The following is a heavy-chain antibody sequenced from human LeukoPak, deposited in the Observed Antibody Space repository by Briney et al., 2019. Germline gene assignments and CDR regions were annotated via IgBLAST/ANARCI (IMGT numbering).Heavy chain of an antibody. CDR1: GGSVSSGSYY. CDR3: ARGSVPPLWYYDFWSGYAGVPYGMDV. V-gene: IGHV4-61*01. D-gene: IGHD3-3*01. Sequence: ASETLSLTCTVSGGSVSSGSYYWSWIRQPPGKGLEWIGYIYYSGSTNYNPSLKSRVTISVDTSKNQFSLKLSSVTAADTAVYYCARGSVPPLWYYDFWSGYAGVPYGMDVWGQGTTVTVSS. J-gene: IGHJ6*02. CDR2: IYYSGST.